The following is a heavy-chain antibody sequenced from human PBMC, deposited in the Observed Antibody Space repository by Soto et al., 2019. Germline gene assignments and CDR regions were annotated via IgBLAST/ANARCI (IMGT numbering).Heavy chain of an antibody. J-gene: IGHJ4*02. Sequence: QVQLVESGGGVVQPGRSMRLSCAGSGFPFTSYGMHWVREGPDKGLEWEAVISYDGSDKYYADSVKGRFTISRDNSKNMLYLHMNSLRPEDTALYYCVGGQYYFDYRGQGTLVIVSS. CDR2: ISYDGSDK. CDR1: GFPFTSYG. V-gene: IGHV3-30*03. CDR3: VGGQYYFDY. D-gene: IGHD3-10*01.